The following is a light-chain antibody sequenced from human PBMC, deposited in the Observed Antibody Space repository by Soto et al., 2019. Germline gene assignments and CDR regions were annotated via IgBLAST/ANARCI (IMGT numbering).Light chain of an antibody. V-gene: IGKV2-28*01. CDR2: LGS. J-gene: IGKJ4*01. Sequence: DIVVTQSPVSLAVTPGEPAFISCRSSESLLRRDGYSSLDWYRQKSGQSPQLLIHLGSMRAAGVPDRFSGSGSGTDFKLKISRVEAEDVGVYFGMQARQAPLTFGGGTKVEMK. CDR3: MQARQAPLT. CDR1: ESLLRRDGYSS.